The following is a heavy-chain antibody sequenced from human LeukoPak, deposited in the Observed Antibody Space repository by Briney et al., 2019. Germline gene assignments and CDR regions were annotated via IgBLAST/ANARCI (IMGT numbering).Heavy chain of an antibody. V-gene: IGHV3-66*01. J-gene: IGHJ4*02. CDR2: IYSGGDT. CDR1: GITVCGSY. D-gene: IGHD4-23*01. CDR3: ARYNFYGGTPFDC. Sequence: GGSLRLSCAASGITVCGSYMIWVRQAPGKGLECVSVIYSGGDTYYADSAKGRFTISRDNSKNTLYLQMNSLRAEDTAVYYCARYNFYGGTPFDCWGQGTLVTVSS.